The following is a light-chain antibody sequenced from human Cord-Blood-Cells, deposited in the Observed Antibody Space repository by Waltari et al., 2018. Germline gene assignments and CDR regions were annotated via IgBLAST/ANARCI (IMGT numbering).Light chain of an antibody. CDR1: QGISSY. J-gene: IGKJ1*01. CDR3: QQLNSYPVT. CDR2: AAS. Sequence: DIQLTQSPSFLSASVGDRVTITCRASQGISSYLAWYQQKPGKAPKLLIYAASTLQSGVPSSLSGSGSGTEFTLTISSLQPEDFATYCCQQLNSYPVTFGQGTKVEIK. V-gene: IGKV1-9*01.